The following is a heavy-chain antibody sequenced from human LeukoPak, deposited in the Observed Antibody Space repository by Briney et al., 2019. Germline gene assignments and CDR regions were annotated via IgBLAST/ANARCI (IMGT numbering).Heavy chain of an antibody. V-gene: IGHV3-23*01. J-gene: IGHJ5*02. D-gene: IGHD1-14*01. CDR2: ISGSGAST. CDR3: AKDSGNRDNWFDP. Sequence: GGSLRLSCAASGFAFSSYAMTWVRQAPGKGLEWVSDISGSGASTYYADSVKGRFTISRDNSKNTVYLQMNSLRAEDTAVYYCAKDSGNRDNWFDPWGQGTLVTVSS. CDR1: GFAFSSYA.